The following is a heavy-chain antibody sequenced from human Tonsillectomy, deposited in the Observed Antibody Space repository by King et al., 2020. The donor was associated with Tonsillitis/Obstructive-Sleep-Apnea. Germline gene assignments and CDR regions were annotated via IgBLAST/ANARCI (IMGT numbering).Heavy chain of an antibody. Sequence: QVQLVESGAEVKKSGSSVKVSCKASGGTFSSYVLTWVRQAPGQGLEWMGGIIPLFGTANYTQKFQGRVTITADRSTSTAFMELSSLRSEDTAVNYCARSPQDIVVVAAAIEDAFDIWGQGTTVTVSS. CDR2: IIPLFGTA. D-gene: IGHD2-2*02. CDR3: ARSPQDIVVVAAAIEDAFDI. V-gene: IGHV1-69*06. CDR1: GGTFSSYV. J-gene: IGHJ3*02.